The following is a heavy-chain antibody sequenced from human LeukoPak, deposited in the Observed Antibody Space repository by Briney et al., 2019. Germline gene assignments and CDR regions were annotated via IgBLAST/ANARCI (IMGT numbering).Heavy chain of an antibody. CDR3: ARVTPWLLNGPRQSWFDP. Sequence: ASVKVSCKASGYTFTSYGISWVRQAPGQGLEWMGWISAYNGNTNYAQKLQGRVTMTTDTSTSTAYMELRSLRSDDTAVYYCARVTPWLLNGPRQSWFDPWGQGTLVTVSS. CDR2: ISAYNGNT. D-gene: IGHD3-22*01. V-gene: IGHV1-18*01. J-gene: IGHJ5*02. CDR1: GYTFTSYG.